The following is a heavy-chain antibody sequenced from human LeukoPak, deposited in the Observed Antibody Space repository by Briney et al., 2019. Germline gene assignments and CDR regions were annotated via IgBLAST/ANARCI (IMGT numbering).Heavy chain of an antibody. D-gene: IGHD5-18*01. J-gene: IGHJ4*02. V-gene: IGHV4-59*01. CDR2: IYYSGST. CDR1: GGSISSYC. Sequence: KPSETLPLTCSVSGGSISSYCWSWIRQPPGKGLEWIGYIYYSGSTNYNPSLKSRVTISVDTSKNQFSLKLSSVTAADTAVYYCARVDTAMALDYWGQGTLVTVSS. CDR3: ARVDTAMALDY.